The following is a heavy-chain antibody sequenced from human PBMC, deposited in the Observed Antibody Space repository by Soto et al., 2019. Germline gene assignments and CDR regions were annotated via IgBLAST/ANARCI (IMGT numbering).Heavy chain of an antibody. CDR2: IYYSGST. V-gene: IGHV4-59*08. CDR1: GGSISSYY. CDR3: ARSTTKYGMDV. Sequence: QVQLQESGPGLVKPSETLSLTCTVSGGSISSYYWSWIRQPPGKGLEWIGYIYYSGSTNYNPSLKSRVTLSVDTSKNPFSLKLSSVTAADTAVYYCARSTTKYGMDVWGQGTTVTVSS. J-gene: IGHJ6*02. D-gene: IGHD1-1*01.